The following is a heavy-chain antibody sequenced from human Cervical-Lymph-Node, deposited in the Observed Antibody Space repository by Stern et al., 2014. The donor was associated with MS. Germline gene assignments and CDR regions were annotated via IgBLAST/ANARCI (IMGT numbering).Heavy chain of an antibody. Sequence: EVQLVESGGAVVQPGGSLRVSCAASGFTFDDYTMHWVRQAPGKGLEWVSLISWDGGSTYYADSAKGRFTISRDNSKNSLYLQMNSLTTEDTAVYYCARDNDPTSGWLYYFDYWGQGTLVTVSS. D-gene: IGHD6-19*01. CDR3: ARDNDPTSGWLYYFDY. J-gene: IGHJ4*02. CDR2: ISWDGGST. V-gene: IGHV3-43*01. CDR1: GFTFDDYT.